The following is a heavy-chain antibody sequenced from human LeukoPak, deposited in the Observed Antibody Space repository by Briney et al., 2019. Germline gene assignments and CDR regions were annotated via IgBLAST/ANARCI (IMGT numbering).Heavy chain of an antibody. D-gene: IGHD6-19*01. CDR1: GFTFSSYG. J-gene: IGHJ4*02. V-gene: IGHV3-48*01. CDR2: ISPSSSTI. CDR3: AREHTPYGSGCTAAY. Sequence: GGSLRLSCSASGFTFSSYGMNWVRQAPGKGLKWISYISPSSSTIYYADSGKCRFTISRDNAKNSLDLQMNSLRADDTAVYYCAREHTPYGSGCTAAYWGQGILVTVSS.